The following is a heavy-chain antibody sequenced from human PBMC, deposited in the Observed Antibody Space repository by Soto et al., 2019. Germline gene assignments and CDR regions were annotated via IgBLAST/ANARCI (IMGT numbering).Heavy chain of an antibody. D-gene: IGHD3-22*01. V-gene: IGHV3-23*01. Sequence: VGSLRLSCAASGFTFRDFAMSWVRQAPGRGLEWVSTISGLVNSEFYADSVRGRFTISRDNSKNTLYLQMNSLRAEDTAVYSCARAPYYYDSSGYYWYYYYGMDVWGQGTTVTVSS. CDR1: GFTFRDFA. CDR3: ARAPYYYDSSGYYWYYYYGMDV. CDR2: ISGLVNSE. J-gene: IGHJ6*02.